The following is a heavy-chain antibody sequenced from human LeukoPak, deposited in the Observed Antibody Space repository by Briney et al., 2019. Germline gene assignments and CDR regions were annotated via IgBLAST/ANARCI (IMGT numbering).Heavy chain of an antibody. D-gene: IGHD6-19*01. V-gene: IGHV3-11*04. CDR2: ISNSGSSI. CDR3: AKSIAVAGLAGGRTFDY. Sequence: GGSLRLSCAASGFTFSDSYMTWIRQAPGKGLEWVSYISNSGSSIYYADSMKGRFTISRDNSKNTLYLQMNSLRAEDTAVYYCAKSIAVAGLAGGRTFDYWGQGTLVTVSS. CDR1: GFTFSDSY. J-gene: IGHJ4*02.